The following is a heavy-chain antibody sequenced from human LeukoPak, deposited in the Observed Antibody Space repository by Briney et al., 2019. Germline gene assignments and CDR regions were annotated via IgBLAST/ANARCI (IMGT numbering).Heavy chain of an antibody. CDR2: IISGTYI. CDR3: ARDFAQTGDYHHFDY. V-gene: IGHV3-21*01. J-gene: IGHJ4*02. D-gene: IGHD7-27*01. CDR1: GFTFSTYS. Sequence: GGSLRLSCAASGFTFSTYSMNWVRQAPGKGLEWVSSIISGTYIYYADSVKGRFTISRDNAKNSLYLQMNSLRAEDTAVYYCARDFAQTGDYHHFDYWGQGTPVTVSS.